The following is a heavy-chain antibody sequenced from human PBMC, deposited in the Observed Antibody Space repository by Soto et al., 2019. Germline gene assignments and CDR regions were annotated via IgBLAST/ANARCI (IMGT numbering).Heavy chain of an antibody. CDR1: GGSVSSGSYY. V-gene: IGHV4-61*01. D-gene: IGHD1-7*01. J-gene: IGHJ5*02. CDR3: ARAAGNWNYVGWFDP. CDR2: IYYSGST. Sequence: SETLSLTCTVSGGSVSSGSYYWSWIRQPPGKGLEWIGYIYYSGSTNYNPSLKSRVTISVDTSKNQFSLKLSSVTAADTAVYYCARAAGNWNYVGWFDPWGQGTLVTVSS.